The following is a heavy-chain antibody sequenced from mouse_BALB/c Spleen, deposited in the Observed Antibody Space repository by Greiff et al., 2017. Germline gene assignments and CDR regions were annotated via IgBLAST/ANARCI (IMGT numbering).Heavy chain of an antibody. Sequence: VQLKESGPGLVAPSQSLSITCTVSGFSLTSYGVHWVRQPPGKGLEWLGVIWAGGSTNYNSALMSRLSISKDNSKSQVFLKMNSLQTDDTAMYYCARDRGYYGYDWFAYWGQGTLVTVSA. CDR3: ARDRGYYGYDWFAY. CDR1: GFSLTSYG. V-gene: IGHV2-9*02. D-gene: IGHD2-2*01. CDR2: IWAGGST. J-gene: IGHJ3*01.